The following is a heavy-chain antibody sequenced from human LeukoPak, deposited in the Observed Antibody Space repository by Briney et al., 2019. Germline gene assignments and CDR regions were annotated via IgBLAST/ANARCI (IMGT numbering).Heavy chain of an antibody. D-gene: IGHD6-19*01. J-gene: IGHJ6*03. V-gene: IGHV4-59*01. CDR2: IYYSGST. CDR1: GGSISSYY. Sequence: SETLSLTCTVSGGSISSYYWSWFRQPPGKGLEWIGYIYYSGSTNYNPSLKSRVTISVDTSKNQFSLKLSSVTAADTAVYYCARVDSSGWDYMDVWGKGTTVTVSS. CDR3: ARVDSSGWDYMDV.